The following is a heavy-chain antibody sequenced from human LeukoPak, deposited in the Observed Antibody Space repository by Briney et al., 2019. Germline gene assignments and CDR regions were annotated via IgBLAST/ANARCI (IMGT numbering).Heavy chain of an antibody. CDR2: LHNDETEI. Sequence: PGGSLRLSCAASGFIFSNYGMHWVRQAPGKGLEWVAFLHNDETEIYYADSVKGRFTISRDNSKNTLYLQVNSLRAEDTAVYYCARDPRDCSTTSCYIAAAGFDYWGQGTLVTVSS. CDR3: ARDPRDCSTTSCYIAAAGFDY. J-gene: IGHJ4*02. V-gene: IGHV3-30*02. D-gene: IGHD2-2*02. CDR1: GFIFSNYG.